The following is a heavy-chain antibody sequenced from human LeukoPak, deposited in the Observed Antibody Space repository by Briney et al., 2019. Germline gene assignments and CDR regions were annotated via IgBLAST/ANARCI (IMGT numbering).Heavy chain of an antibody. D-gene: IGHD4-11*01. Sequence: GGSLRLSCAASGFTFNSYWMSWVRQAPGQGLEWVANIKQDGSEEYYVASVKGRFTTSRDNAKNSLYLQMNSLRAEDTAIYYCANPPTVTSFHYWGQGTLVTVSS. V-gene: IGHV3-7*03. CDR2: IKQDGSEE. CDR1: GFTFNSYW. CDR3: ANPPTVTSFHY. J-gene: IGHJ4*02.